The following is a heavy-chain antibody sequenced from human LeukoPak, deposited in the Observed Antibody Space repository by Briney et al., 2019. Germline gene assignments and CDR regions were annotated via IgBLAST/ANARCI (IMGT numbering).Heavy chain of an antibody. V-gene: IGHV3-53*01. CDR3: ARHIAAAGTSPFDY. D-gene: IGHD6-13*01. CDR2: IYSGGST. Sequence: GSLRLSCAASGFTVSSSYMSWVRQAPGKGLEWVSVIYSGGSTYYAGSVKGRLTISRDNSKSTLYLQMNSLRAEDTAVYYCARHIAAAGTSPFDYWGQGTLVTVSS. CDR1: GFTVSSSY. J-gene: IGHJ4*02.